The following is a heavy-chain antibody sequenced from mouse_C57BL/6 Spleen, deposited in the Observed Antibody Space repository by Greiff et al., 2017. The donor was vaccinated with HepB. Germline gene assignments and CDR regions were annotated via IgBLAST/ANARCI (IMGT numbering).Heavy chain of an antibody. CDR3: ARERGNWDGVWFAY. Sequence: QVQLQQPGAELVKPGASVKMSCKASGYTFTSYWITWVKQRPGQGLEWIGDIYPGSGSTNYNEKFKSKATLTVDTSSSTAYMQLSSLTSEDSAVYYCARERGNWDGVWFAYWGQGTLVTVSA. V-gene: IGHV1-55*01. J-gene: IGHJ3*01. CDR2: IYPGSGST. CDR1: GYTFTSYW. D-gene: IGHD4-1*01.